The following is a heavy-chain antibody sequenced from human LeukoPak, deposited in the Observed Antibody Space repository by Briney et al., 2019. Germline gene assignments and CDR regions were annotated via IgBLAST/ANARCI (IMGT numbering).Heavy chain of an antibody. V-gene: IGHV1-69*01. Sequence: ASVKVSCKASGGTFSSYAISWVRQAPGQGLEWMGGIIPIFGTANYAQKFQGRVTITADESTSTAYMELSSLRSEDTAVYYCARDQDSSGYSPSFDYWGQGTLVTVSS. D-gene: IGHD3-22*01. J-gene: IGHJ4*02. CDR3: ARDQDSSGYSPSFDY. CDR2: IIPIFGTA. CDR1: GGTFSSYA.